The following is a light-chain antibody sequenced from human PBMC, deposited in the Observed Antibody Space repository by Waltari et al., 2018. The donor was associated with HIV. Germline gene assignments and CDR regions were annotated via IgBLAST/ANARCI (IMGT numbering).Light chain of an antibody. Sequence: QSVLTQPPSASGTPGQRVTISCSGSSSNIGSNYVYSYQQLPGTAPKLLIYRNNQRPSGVPDRFSGSKSGTSASLAISGLRSEDEADYFCAAWDDSRKVFGGGTKLTVL. J-gene: IGLJ3*02. CDR3: AAWDDSRKV. CDR1: SSNIGSNY. V-gene: IGLV1-47*01. CDR2: RNN.